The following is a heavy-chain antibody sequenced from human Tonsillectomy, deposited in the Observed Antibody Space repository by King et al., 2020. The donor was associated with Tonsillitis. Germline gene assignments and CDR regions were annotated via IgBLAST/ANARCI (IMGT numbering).Heavy chain of an antibody. CDR3: ATSLPLYDYVWGSYRYPNWFDP. CDR1: GYTLTELP. CDR2: FDPEDGET. D-gene: IGHD3-16*02. Sequence: QLVQSGAEVKKPGASVKVSCKVSGYTLTELPMHWVRQAPGKGLEWMGGFDPEDGETIYAQKFQGRVTMTEDTSTDTAYMELSSLRSEDTAVYYCATSLPLYDYVWGSYRYPNWFDPWGQGTLVTVSS. J-gene: IGHJ5*02. V-gene: IGHV1-24*01.